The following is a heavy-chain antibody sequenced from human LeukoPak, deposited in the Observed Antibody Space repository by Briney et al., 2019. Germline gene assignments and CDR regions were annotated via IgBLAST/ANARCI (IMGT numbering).Heavy chain of an antibody. CDR1: GGSISSGDYY. J-gene: IGHJ5*02. D-gene: IGHD1-1*01. Sequence: SQTLSLTCTVSGGSISSGDYYWSWIRQHPGKGLEWIGYIYYSGDTYYNPSLRSRVSISVDTSKNQFSLKLSSVTAADTAMYYCARDYGNDWFDPWGQGTLVTVSS. CDR3: ARDYGNDWFDP. CDR2: IYYSGDT. V-gene: IGHV4-31*03.